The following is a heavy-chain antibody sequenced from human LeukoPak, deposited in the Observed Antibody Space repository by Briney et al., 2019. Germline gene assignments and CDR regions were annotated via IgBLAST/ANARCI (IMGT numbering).Heavy chain of an antibody. D-gene: IGHD3-10*01. CDR2: IRYDGSNK. CDR3: ARSPLWFGELLFDY. J-gene: IGHJ4*02. V-gene: IGHV3-30*02. Sequence: GGSLRLSCAASGFTFSSYGMHWVRQAPGKGLEWVAFIRYDGSNKYYADSVKGRFTISRDNSKNTLYLQMNSLRAEDTAVYYCARSPLWFGELLFDYWGQGTLVTVSS. CDR1: GFTFSSYG.